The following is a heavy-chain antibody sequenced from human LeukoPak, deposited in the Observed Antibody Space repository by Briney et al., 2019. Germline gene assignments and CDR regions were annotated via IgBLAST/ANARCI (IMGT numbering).Heavy chain of an antibody. CDR2: ISAYSDNT. Sequence: ASVKVSCKASGYIFTNFGIAWVRQAPGQGLEWLGWISAYSDNTNYAQKFQGRVTMTRDTSISTAYMELSRLRSDDTAVYYCARVAGEQLVSPDFDYWGQGTLVTVSS. V-gene: IGHV1-18*01. CDR3: ARVAGEQLVSPDFDY. CDR1: GYIFTNFG. D-gene: IGHD6-6*01. J-gene: IGHJ4*02.